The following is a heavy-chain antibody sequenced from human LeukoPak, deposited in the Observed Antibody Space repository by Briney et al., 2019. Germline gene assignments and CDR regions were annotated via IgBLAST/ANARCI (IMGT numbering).Heavy chain of an antibody. Sequence: GGSLRLSCAAFGFSLSRYWMHWVRQAPGKGLVWVSRINTDGSSTSYADSVKGRFTISRDNAKNTLYLQMNSLRAEDTAVYYCARAESYYGSGSYAYWGQGTLVTVSS. D-gene: IGHD3-10*01. J-gene: IGHJ4*02. V-gene: IGHV3-74*01. CDR3: ARAESYYGSGSYAY. CDR1: GFSLSRYW. CDR2: INTDGSST.